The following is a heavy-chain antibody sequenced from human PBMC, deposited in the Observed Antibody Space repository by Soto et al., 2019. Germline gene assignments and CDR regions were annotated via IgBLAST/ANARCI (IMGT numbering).Heavy chain of an antibody. D-gene: IGHD1-26*01. J-gene: IGHJ3*02. V-gene: IGHV3-53*04. CDR1: GFTVSSNY. Sequence: GGSLRLSCGASGFTVSSNYMSWVRQAPGKGLEWVSVIYSGGSTYYADSVKGRFTISRHNSKNTLYLQMNSLRAEDTAVYYCAREVGTNAFDIWGQGTMVTVS. CDR2: IYSGGST. CDR3: AREVGTNAFDI.